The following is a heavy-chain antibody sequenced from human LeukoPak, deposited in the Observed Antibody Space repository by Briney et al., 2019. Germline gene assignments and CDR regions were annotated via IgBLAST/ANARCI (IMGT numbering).Heavy chain of an antibody. D-gene: IGHD3-3*01. CDR3: AKDLSLRDFWSGYFAY. CDR1: GFIFSNYG. CDR2: ISASGSAT. Sequence: GGSLRLSCAASGFIFSNYGMNWVRQAPGKGLEWVAAISASGSATSYADSVRGRCTISRDNSKSTTYLQMNSLRAEDTDVFYCAKDLSLRDFWSGYFAYWGQGIPVTVSS. J-gene: IGHJ4*02. V-gene: IGHV3-23*01.